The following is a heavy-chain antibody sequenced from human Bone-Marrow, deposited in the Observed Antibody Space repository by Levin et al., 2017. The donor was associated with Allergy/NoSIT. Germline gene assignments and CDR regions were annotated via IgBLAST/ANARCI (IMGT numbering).Heavy chain of an antibody. Sequence: SGGSLRLSCAASGFTFSSYAMSWVRQAPGKGLEWVSAISGSGGSTYYADSVKGRFTISRDNSKNTLYLQMNSLRAEDTAVYYCAKDFPYDSSGYNYYYYYYGMDVWGQGTTVTVSS. J-gene: IGHJ6*02. CDR2: ISGSGGST. V-gene: IGHV3-23*01. CDR1: GFTFSSYA. D-gene: IGHD3-22*01. CDR3: AKDFPYDSSGYNYYYYYYGMDV.